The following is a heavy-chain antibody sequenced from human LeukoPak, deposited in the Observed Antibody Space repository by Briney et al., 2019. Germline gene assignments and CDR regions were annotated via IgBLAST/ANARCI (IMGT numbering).Heavy chain of an antibody. D-gene: IGHD3-22*01. V-gene: IGHV3-30*01. CDR1: GFTFSSYA. J-gene: IGHJ4*02. CDR2: ISYDGSNK. CDR3: EGYYDSSAVKGFDY. Sequence: GGSLRLSCAASGFTFSSYAMHWVRQAPGKGLEGVAVISYDGSNKYYADSVKGRFTISRDNSKNTLYVQMNSLRAEDTAVYYCEGYYDSSAVKGFDYWGQGTLVTVSS.